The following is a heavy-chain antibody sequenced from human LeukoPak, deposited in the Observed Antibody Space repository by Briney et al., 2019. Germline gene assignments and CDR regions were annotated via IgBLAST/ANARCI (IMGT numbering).Heavy chain of an antibody. CDR1: GFTFSSYW. D-gene: IGHD2-21*02. V-gene: IGHV3-7*01. CDR2: IKQDGSEE. CDR3: ARDDIVVVTATPDY. J-gene: IGHJ4*02. Sequence: PGGSLRLSCAASGFTFSSYWMSWVRQAPGKGLEWVANIKQDGSEEYYVDSVKGRFTISRDNAKNSLYLQMNSLRAEDTAVYYCARDDIVVVTATPDYWGQGTLVTVSS.